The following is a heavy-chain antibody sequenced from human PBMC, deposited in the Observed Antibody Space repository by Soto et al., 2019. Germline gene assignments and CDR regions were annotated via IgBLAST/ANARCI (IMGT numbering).Heavy chain of an antibody. CDR1: GFTFSGYG. CDR2: IRYDGSNI. V-gene: IGHV3-33*01. Sequence: QVQLVESGGGVVQPGRSLRLSCVASGFTFSGYGMHWVRQAPGKGLEWVAIIRYDGSNIYYADSVMGRFAISRDNSKNTLFLQMDSLGAEDTAVYYCARDVVGGTAVWGYRDYWGQGALVTVAS. D-gene: IGHD3-16*01. J-gene: IGHJ4*02. CDR3: ARDVVGGTAVWGYRDY.